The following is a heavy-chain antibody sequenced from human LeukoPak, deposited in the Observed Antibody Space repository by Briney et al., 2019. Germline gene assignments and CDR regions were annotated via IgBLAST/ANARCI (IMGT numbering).Heavy chain of an antibody. D-gene: IGHD4-17*01. CDR3: ARYRDGDRDISLDI. V-gene: IGHV4-59*08. Sequence: SETLSLTCTVSGDSITSDYWSWIRQPPGKGLEWIGFINNRGTTSYNPSLTSRVTISRDMSKNQFALKPSSVSAADTAVYYCARYRDGDRDISLDIWGQGTLVTVSS. CDR2: INNRGTT. CDR1: GDSITSDY. J-gene: IGHJ4*02.